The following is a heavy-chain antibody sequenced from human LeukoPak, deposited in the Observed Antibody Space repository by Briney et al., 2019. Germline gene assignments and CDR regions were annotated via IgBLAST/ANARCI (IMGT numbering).Heavy chain of an antibody. V-gene: IGHV5-51*01. D-gene: IGHD6-19*01. CDR2: IYPGDSDT. CDR3: ARSSSGWFSSD. CDR1: GCRFTSYW. Sequence: GESLRISCMGSGCRFTSYWIGWVRQMPGKGLEWMGIIYPGDSDTRYSPSFQGQVTVSADRSISTAYLQWSSLKASDTAMYYCARSSSGWFSSDWGQGTLVTVSS. J-gene: IGHJ4*02.